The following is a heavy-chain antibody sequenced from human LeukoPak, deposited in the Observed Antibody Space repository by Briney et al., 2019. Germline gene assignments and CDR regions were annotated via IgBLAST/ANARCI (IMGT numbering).Heavy chain of an antibody. J-gene: IGHJ6*03. D-gene: IGHD6-13*01. CDR1: GFTFSSYG. Sequence: GGSLRLSCAASGFTFSSYGVHWVRQAPGKGLEWVAVIWYDGSNKYYADSVKGRFTISRDNSKNTLYLQMNSLRAEDTAVYYCARETPAAGSFYYYYYMDVWGKGTTVTVSS. CDR3: ARETPAAGSFYYYYYMDV. CDR2: IWYDGSNK. V-gene: IGHV3-33*01.